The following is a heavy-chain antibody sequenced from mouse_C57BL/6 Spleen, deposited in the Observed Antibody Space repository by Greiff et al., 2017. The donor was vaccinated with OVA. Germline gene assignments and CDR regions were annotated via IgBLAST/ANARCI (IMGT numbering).Heavy chain of an antibody. V-gene: IGHV5-2*01. D-gene: IGHD2-3*01. CDR2: INSDSGST. Sequence: EVMLVESGGGLVKPGESLKLSCESYEYEFPSHDMSWVRQTPEKRLEWVAAINSDSGSTYYPETMAGRFIISGDNSKRTLYLQMSRLKYEDTALYYCARHDGFYAYAYWGNGTLVTVSA. CDR1: EYEFPSHD. J-gene: IGHJ3*01. CDR3: ARHDGFYAYAY.